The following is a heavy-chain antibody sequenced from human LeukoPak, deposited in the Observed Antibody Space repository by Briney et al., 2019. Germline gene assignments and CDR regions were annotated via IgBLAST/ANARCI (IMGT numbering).Heavy chain of an antibody. CDR3: ASVKSQWLAPKDAFDI. D-gene: IGHD6-19*01. CDR1: GGTFSSYA. V-gene: IGHV1-69*05. J-gene: IGHJ3*02. Sequence: ASVKVSCKASGGTFSSYAISWVRQAPGQGLEWMGRIIPIFGTTNYAQKFQGRVTITTDESTSTAYMELSSLRSEDTAVYYCASVKSQWLAPKDAFDIWGQGTMVTVSS. CDR2: IIPIFGTT.